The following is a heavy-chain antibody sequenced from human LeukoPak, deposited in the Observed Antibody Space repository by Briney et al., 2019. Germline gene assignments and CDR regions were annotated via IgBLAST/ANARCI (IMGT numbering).Heavy chain of an antibody. J-gene: IGHJ6*03. CDR3: AKFEGALLGNYYMDV. Sequence: GGSLRLSCAVSGFPFSDFAMSWVRQAPGKGLEWVSIISGGGDNTYFADSVKGRFTISRDNSKNTLFLQMVSLRAEDTAVYYCAKFEGALLGNYYMDVWGKGTTATVSS. CDR1: GFPFSDFA. V-gene: IGHV3-23*01. CDR2: ISGGGDNT.